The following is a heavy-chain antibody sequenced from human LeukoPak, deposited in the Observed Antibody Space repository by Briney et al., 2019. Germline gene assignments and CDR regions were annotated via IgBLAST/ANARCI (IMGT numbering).Heavy chain of an antibody. D-gene: IGHD2-2*01. CDR3: ASQYQLLFPNWSDP. Sequence: GASVKVSCKASGYTFTGYYMHWVRQAPGQGLEWMGWINPNSGGTNYAQKFQGRVTMTRDTSISTAYMELSRLRSDDTAVYYCASQYQLLFPNWSDPWGQGTLVTVSS. J-gene: IGHJ5*02. CDR2: INPNSGGT. V-gene: IGHV1-2*02. CDR1: GYTFTGYY.